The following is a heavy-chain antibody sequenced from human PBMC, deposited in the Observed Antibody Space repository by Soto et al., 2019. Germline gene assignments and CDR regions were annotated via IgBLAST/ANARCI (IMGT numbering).Heavy chain of an antibody. V-gene: IGHV3-53*04. CDR2: IYSGGST. D-gene: IGHD2-21*01. CDR3: AGGLFYGFDDY. Sequence: PGGSLRLSCAASGFSVGSNYMSWVRQAPGKGLEWVSVIYSGGSTYYADSVKGRFTISRHNSKNTLYLQMNSLRAEDTAVYYCAGGLFYGFDDYWGQGTLVTVSS. J-gene: IGHJ4*02. CDR1: GFSVGSNY.